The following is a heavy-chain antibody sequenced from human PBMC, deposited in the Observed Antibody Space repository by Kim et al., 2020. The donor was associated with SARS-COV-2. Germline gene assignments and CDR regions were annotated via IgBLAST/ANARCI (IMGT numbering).Heavy chain of an antibody. D-gene: IGHD2-2*01. Sequence: ASVKVSCKASGYTFTSYGISWVRQAPGQGLEWMGWISAYNGNTNYAQKLQGRVTMTTDTSTSTAYMELRSLRSDDTAVYYCARARNGYCSSTSCSQWYYYGMDVWGQGTTVTVSS. J-gene: IGHJ6*02. CDR3: ARARNGYCSSTSCSQWYYYGMDV. CDR1: GYTFTSYG. V-gene: IGHV1-18*01. CDR2: ISAYNGNT.